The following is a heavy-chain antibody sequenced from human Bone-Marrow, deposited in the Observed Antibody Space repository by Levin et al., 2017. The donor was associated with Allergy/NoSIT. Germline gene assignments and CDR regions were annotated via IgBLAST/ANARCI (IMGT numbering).Heavy chain of an antibody. V-gene: IGHV3-66*02. CDR3: ARLDLINGIAY. CDR1: GFTVSNNY. CDR2: IYSGGST. J-gene: IGHJ4*02. Sequence: SCVVSGFTVSNNYMSWVRQAPGKGLEWVSLIYSGGSTYYADSVKGRLTISRDNSKNTVYLQMNSLRAEDTAVYYCARLDLINGIAYWGQGTQVTVSS. D-gene: IGHD3-10*01.